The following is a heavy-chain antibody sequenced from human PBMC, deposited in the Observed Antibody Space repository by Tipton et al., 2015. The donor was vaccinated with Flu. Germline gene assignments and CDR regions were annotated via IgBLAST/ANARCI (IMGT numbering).Heavy chain of an antibody. CDR3: AGSSGSYGKTAFGI. Sequence: TLSLTCAVYGGSFSGYYWNWIRQPPGKGLEWVGEINHSGGTRYNPSLKSRVTISLDTSKNQFSLKLNSVTAADTAVFYCAGSSGSYGKTAFGIWGQGTLVTVSS. V-gene: IGHV4-34*01. D-gene: IGHD6-19*01. J-gene: IGHJ3*02. CDR2: INHSGGT. CDR1: GGSFSGYY.